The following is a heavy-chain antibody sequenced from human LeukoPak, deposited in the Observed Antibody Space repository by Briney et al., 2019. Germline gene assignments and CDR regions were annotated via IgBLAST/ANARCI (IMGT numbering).Heavy chain of an antibody. D-gene: IGHD4-23*01. Sequence: GASVKVSCKASGYTFTGYYMHWVRQAPGQGLEWMGWISAYNGNTNYAQKLQGRVTMTTDTSTSTAYMELRSLRSDDTAVYYCARGRNLRQTTVVTRFDYWGQGTLVTVSS. CDR1: GYTFTGYY. V-gene: IGHV1-18*04. CDR2: ISAYNGNT. J-gene: IGHJ4*02. CDR3: ARGRNLRQTTVVTRFDY.